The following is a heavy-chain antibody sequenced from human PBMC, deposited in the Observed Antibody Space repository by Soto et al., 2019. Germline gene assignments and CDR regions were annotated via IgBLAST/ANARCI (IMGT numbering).Heavy chain of an antibody. V-gene: IGHV3-30*18. Sequence: PGGSLRLSCAASRFTFSNYGMHWVRQAPGEGLEWVGVTSYDGSDKYYIDSVKGRFTISRDNSKNTLYLQMNSLRAEDTAAYYCAKSRDSGSYQIPDYWGPGTLVTVSS. D-gene: IGHD1-26*01. CDR3: AKSRDSGSYQIPDY. CDR2: TSYDGSDK. CDR1: RFTFSNYG. J-gene: IGHJ4*02.